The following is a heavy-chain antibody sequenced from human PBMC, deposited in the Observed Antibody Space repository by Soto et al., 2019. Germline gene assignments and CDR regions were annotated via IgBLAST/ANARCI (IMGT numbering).Heavy chain of an antibody. V-gene: IGHV1-8*01. CDR1: GYTFTSYD. D-gene: IGHD3-10*01. J-gene: IGHJ6*04. CDR2: MNPNSGNT. Sequence: GASVKVSCKASGYTFTSYDINWVRQATGQGLEWMGWMNPNSGNTGYAQKFQGRVTMTRNTSISTAYMELSSLRSEDTAVYYCARGDWEGYGSGSYMDVWGKGTTVTVSS. CDR3: ARGDWEGYGSGSYMDV.